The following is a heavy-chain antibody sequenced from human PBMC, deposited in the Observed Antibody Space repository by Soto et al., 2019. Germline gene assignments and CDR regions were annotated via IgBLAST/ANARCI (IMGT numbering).Heavy chain of an antibody. D-gene: IGHD1-26*01. CDR3: ARGGSYRDFFDY. CDR2: IYYTGST. CDR1: GGSMSSNY. J-gene: IGHJ4*02. Sequence: SETLSITCTFSGGSMSSNYWTWIRQSPGKGLEWIGYIYYTGSTKYNPSLKSRVTISLETSKNQFSLRLTSVTSADTAVYYCARGGSYRDFFDYWGQGAKVTVSS. V-gene: IGHV4-59*01.